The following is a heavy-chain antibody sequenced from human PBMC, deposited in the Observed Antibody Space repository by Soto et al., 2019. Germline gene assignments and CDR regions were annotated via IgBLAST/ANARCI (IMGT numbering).Heavy chain of an antibody. Sequence: QITLKESGPPLVKPTQTLTLTCTFSGFSLSTSGVGVGWIRQPPGKALEWLALIYWDDDKRYSPSLKSRLTITKDTSKNQVVLTMTNMDPVDTATYYCAHLYYYDSRGSEYFQHWGQGTLVTVSS. CDR2: IYWDDDK. D-gene: IGHD3-22*01. J-gene: IGHJ1*01. CDR3: AHLYYYDSRGSEYFQH. V-gene: IGHV2-5*02. CDR1: GFSLSTSGVG.